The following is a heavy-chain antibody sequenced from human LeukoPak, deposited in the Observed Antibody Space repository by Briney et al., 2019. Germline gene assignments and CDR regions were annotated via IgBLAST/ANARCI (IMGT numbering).Heavy chain of an antibody. Sequence: SETLSLTCTVSGGSISSSSYYWGWLRQPLGKGLEWIGSIYYSGSTYYNPSLKSRVTISVDTSKNQFSLKLSSVTAADTAVYYCARLGGALDYWGQGTLVTVSS. D-gene: IGHD1-26*01. V-gene: IGHV4-39*01. CDR1: GGSISSSSYY. CDR2: IYYSGST. CDR3: ARLGGALDY. J-gene: IGHJ4*02.